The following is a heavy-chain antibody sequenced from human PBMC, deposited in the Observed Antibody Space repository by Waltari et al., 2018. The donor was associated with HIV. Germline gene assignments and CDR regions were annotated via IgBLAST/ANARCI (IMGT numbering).Heavy chain of an antibody. CDR3: ARGLGFLEWLLFDY. J-gene: IGHJ4*02. CDR1: GFTGSGNY. V-gene: IGHV3-53*01. D-gene: IGHD3-3*01. Sequence: EVQLVGSGGGLIQPGGSLRLSCAASGFTGSGNYMSWVRQAPGKGLDWVSVIYSGGSTYYADSVKGRFTISRDNSKNTLYLQMNSLRAEDTAVYYCARGLGFLEWLLFDYWGQGTLVTVSS. CDR2: IYSGGST.